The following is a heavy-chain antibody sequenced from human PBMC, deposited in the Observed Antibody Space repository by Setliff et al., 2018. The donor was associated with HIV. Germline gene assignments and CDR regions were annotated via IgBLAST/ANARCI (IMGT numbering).Heavy chain of an antibody. CDR3: ARVASITMIVVASGYFDL. J-gene: IGHJ2*01. CDR2: IIPIFGTA. CDR1: GGTFSSYA. V-gene: IGHV1-69*13. Sequence: ASVKVSCKASGGTFSSYAISWVRQAPGQGLEWMGGIIPIFGTANYAQKFQGRVTITADESTSTAYMELRSLRSDDTAVYYCARVASITMIVVASGYFDLWGRGTLVTVSS. D-gene: IGHD3-22*01.